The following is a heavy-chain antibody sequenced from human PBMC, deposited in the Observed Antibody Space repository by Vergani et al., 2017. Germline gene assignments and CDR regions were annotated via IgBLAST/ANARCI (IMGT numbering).Heavy chain of an antibody. Sequence: VQLVESGGGLVKPGGSLRLSCAASGFTFSSYSMNWVRQAPGKGLEWVSAISGSGGSTYYADSVKGRFTISRDNSKNTLYLQMNSLRAEDTAVYYCAKRGYSSSLYYYYYMDVWGKGTTVTVSS. CDR1: GFTFSSYS. J-gene: IGHJ6*03. V-gene: IGHV3-23*04. CDR2: ISGSGGST. D-gene: IGHD6-6*01. CDR3: AKRGYSSSLYYYYYMDV.